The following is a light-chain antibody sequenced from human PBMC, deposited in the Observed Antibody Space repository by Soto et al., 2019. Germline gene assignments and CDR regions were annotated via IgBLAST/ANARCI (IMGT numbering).Light chain of an antibody. CDR1: QSIGSW. J-gene: IGKJ1*01. CDR2: DSS. CDR3: QQYYNYPA. V-gene: IGKV1-5*01. Sequence: DIQMTQSPSTLSASVGDRVTITCRASQSIGSWLAWYQQRPGKAPKLLIYDSSNLESGVPSRFSGSGSGTQFTLTISSLQPDDFATYYCQQYYNYPAFGQGTKVDIK.